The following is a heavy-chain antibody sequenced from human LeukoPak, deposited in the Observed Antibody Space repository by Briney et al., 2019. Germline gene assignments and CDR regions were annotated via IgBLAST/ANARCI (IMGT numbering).Heavy chain of an antibody. J-gene: IGHJ4*02. CDR1: GYTFTGYY. Sequence: ASVKVSCKASGYTFTGYYMYWVRQAPGQGLEWMGWINPNSGGTNYVQKFQGRVTMTRDTSISTAYMELSRLRSEDTAVYYCARDRRDYGGNSYFDYWGQGTLVTVSS. CDR3: ARDRRDYGGNSYFDY. CDR2: INPNSGGT. V-gene: IGHV1-2*02. D-gene: IGHD4-23*01.